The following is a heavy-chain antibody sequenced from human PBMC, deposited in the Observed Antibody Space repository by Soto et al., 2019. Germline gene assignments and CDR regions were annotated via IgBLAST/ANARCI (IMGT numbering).Heavy chain of an antibody. CDR2: IYPGDSDT. CDR1: GYSFTSYW. V-gene: IGHV5-51*01. Sequence: PGESLKISCKGSGYSFTSYWIGWVRQMPGKGLEWMGIIYPGDSDTRYSPSFQGQVTIPAKNSLYLQMNSLRAEDTAVYYCARFYYDSSGYLPSPYYYYGMDVWGQGTTVTVSS. D-gene: IGHD3-22*01. CDR3: ARFYYDSSGYLPSPYYYYGMDV. J-gene: IGHJ6*02.